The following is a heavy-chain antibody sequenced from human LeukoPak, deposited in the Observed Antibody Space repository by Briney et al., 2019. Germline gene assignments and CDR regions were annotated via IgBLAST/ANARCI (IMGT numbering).Heavy chain of an antibody. J-gene: IGHJ3*02. CDR2: IIPIFGTA. CDR1: GGTFSSYA. V-gene: IGHV1-69*13. Sequence: SVKVSCKASGGTFSSYAISWVRQAPGQGLEWMGGIIPIFGTANYAQKFQGRVTITADESTSTGYMELWSLRSDDTAVYYCARDLDSSGYYRSDAFDIWGQGTMVTVSS. CDR3: ARDLDSSGYYRSDAFDI. D-gene: IGHD3-22*01.